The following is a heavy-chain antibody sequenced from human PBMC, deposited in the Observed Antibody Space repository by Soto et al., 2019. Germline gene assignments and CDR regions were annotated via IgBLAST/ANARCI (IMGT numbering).Heavy chain of an antibody. D-gene: IGHD2-15*01. CDR1: GGSMSNYY. CDR3: ARGVVGYHPRFMDV. J-gene: IGHJ6*03. Sequence: SETLSLTCTVSGGSMSNYYWSWIRQPPGKGLEWIAYIYYSGSTNYNPSLKSRITISADTSKKHFSLKLSSVTAADTAVYYCARGVVGYHPRFMDVWGKGTTVTVSS. V-gene: IGHV4-59*08. CDR2: IYYSGST.